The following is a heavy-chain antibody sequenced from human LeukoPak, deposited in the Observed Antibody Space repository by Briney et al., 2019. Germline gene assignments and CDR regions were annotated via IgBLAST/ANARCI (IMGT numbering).Heavy chain of an antibody. CDR2: IFHTGST. J-gene: IGHJ5*02. D-gene: IGHD2-21*01. V-gene: IGHV4-30-2*01. CDR1: GDSISSGAYS. CDR3: ARELWFANAPGSWLDP. Sequence: SETLSLTCVVSGDSISSGAYSWSWIRHPPGKGLEWIGYIFHTGSTFYNPSRKSRVTISVDNSKNQFSLRLSSVTAADTAVYYCARELWFANAPGSWLDPWGQGTLVTVSS.